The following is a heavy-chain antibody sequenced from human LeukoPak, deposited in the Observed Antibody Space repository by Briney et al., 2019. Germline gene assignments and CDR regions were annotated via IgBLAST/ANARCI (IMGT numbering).Heavy chain of an antibody. CDR2: IRSSGSYI. J-gene: IGHJ4*02. CDR1: GFTLSRYS. CDR3: ARVSWRGSSMGGYFDY. V-gene: IGHV3-21*01. D-gene: IGHD3-10*01. Sequence: GGSLSPSCAVSGFTLSRYSMNWVRHAPGKGVGWVSSIRSSGSYIDYADPVKGRLPTSRDNAKNSLYLQMNSLRAEDTAVYYCARVSWRGSSMGGYFDYWGQGTLVTDSS.